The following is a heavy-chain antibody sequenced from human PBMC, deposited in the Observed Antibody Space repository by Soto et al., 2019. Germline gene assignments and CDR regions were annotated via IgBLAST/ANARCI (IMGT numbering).Heavy chain of an antibody. CDR3: AREIIAAAGTYAFDI. CDR2: TRTDGTIK. J-gene: IGHJ3*02. V-gene: IGHV3-33*08. D-gene: IGHD6-13*01. CDR1: GFTITNYW. Sequence: GGSLRLSCAASGFTITNYWMHWVRQAPGKGLVWVARTRTDGTIKYYADSVKGRFTISRDNSKNTLYLQMNSLRAEDTAVYYCAREIIAAAGTYAFDIWGQGTMVTVSS.